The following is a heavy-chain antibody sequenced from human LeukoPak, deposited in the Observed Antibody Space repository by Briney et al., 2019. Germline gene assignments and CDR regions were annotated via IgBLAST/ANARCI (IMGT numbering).Heavy chain of an antibody. Sequence: SQTLSLTCTVSGGSISSGSYFWSWIRQPAGKGLEWIGRIDTRGSSNYNPSLKTRVTISVDTSKNQLSLKLSSVTAADTAVYYCARARSTVDDYWGQGTLVTVSS. J-gene: IGHJ4*02. CDR2: IDTRGSS. CDR1: GGSISSGSYF. CDR3: ARARSTVDDY. D-gene: IGHD4-23*01. V-gene: IGHV4-61*02.